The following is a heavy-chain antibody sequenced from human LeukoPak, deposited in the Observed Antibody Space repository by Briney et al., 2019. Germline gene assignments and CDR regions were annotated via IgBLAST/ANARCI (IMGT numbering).Heavy chain of an antibody. D-gene: IGHD3-10*01. Sequence: PGGSLRLSCTASGFSFSDYCMTWVRQAPGKGLEWVANIIQDGSEMNYVDSVKGRFTISRDNAKNSVFLQMNSLRVEDTALYYCASSDFYFGEGGVSPSDYWGQGTLVTVSS. CDR1: GFSFSDYC. J-gene: IGHJ4*02. CDR2: IIQDGSEM. CDR3: ASSDFYFGEGGVSPSDY. V-gene: IGHV3-7*01.